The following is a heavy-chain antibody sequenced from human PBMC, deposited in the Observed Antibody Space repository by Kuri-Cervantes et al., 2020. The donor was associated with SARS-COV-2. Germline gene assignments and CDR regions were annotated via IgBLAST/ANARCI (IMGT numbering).Heavy chain of an antibody. J-gene: IGHJ2*01. Sequence: GGSLRLSCAASGFPFRSYWMHWVRQAPGKGLVWVSRTNSDGISTSYADSVKGRFTISRDNAKNTLYLQLNSLGAEDTAVYYCARGGVVTAGWYFDHWGRGTLVTVSS. V-gene: IGHV3-74*01. CDR2: TNSDGIST. CDR3: ARGGVVTAGWYFDH. CDR1: GFPFRSYW. D-gene: IGHD2-21*02.